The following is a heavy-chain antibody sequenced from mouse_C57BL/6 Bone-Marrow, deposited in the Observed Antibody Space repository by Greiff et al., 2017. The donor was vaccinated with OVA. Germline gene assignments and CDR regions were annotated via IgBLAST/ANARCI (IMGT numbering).Heavy chain of an antibody. CDR3: ARLPYYGNPFDV. CDR1: GYTFTSYW. J-gene: IGHJ1*03. CDR2: IYPGSGST. Sequence: QVHVKQPGAELVKPGASVKMSCKASGYTFTSYWITWVKQRPGQGLEWIGDIYPGSGSTNYNEKFKSKATLTVDTSSSTAYMQLSSLTSEDSAVYYCARLPYYGNPFDVWGTGTTVTVSS. V-gene: IGHV1-55*01. D-gene: IGHD2-10*01.